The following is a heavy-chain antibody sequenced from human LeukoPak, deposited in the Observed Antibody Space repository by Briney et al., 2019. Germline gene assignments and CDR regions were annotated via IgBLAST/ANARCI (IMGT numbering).Heavy chain of an antibody. V-gene: IGHV4-59*01. CDR3: ARDDYRGVTNFDP. CDR1: GGSISSYY. J-gene: IGHJ5*02. Sequence: SETLSLTCTVSGGSISSYYWSWIRQPPGKGLEWIGYISYSGSTNYNPSLKSRVTISVDTSKNQFSLQLSSVTAADTAVYYCARDDYRGVTNFDPWGQGTLVTVSS. CDR2: ISYSGST. D-gene: IGHD3-10*01.